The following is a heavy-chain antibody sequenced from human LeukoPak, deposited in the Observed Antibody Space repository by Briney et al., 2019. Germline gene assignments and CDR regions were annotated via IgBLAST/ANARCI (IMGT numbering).Heavy chain of an antibody. D-gene: IGHD3-3*01. J-gene: IGHJ4*02. V-gene: IGHV3-23*01. CDR2: ISASGSAT. CDR3: AKGTLFGVVTSFDF. Sequence: HPGRSLRLSCAASGFTFSSYAMHWVRQAPGKGLEWVSLISASGSATYYADSVRGRFAISRDISKNTLFLQMSSLRTEDTAVYYCAKGTLFGVVTSFDFWGQGTLVTVSS. CDR1: GFTFSSYA.